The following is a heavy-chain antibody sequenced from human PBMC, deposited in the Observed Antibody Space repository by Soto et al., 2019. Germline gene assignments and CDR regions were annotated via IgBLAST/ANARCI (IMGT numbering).Heavy chain of an antibody. V-gene: IGHV1-18*01. CDR3: AKHCSSTSCYNAFDI. J-gene: IGHJ3*02. Sequence: QVQLVQSGAEVKKPGASVKVSCKASGYTFTSYGISWVRQAPGQGLEWMGWISAYNGNTNYAQKLQGRVTMTTDTSTSTPYMELRSLRSDDTAVYYCAKHCSSTSCYNAFDIWGQGTMVTVSS. CDR2: ISAYNGNT. CDR1: GYTFTSYG. D-gene: IGHD2-2*02.